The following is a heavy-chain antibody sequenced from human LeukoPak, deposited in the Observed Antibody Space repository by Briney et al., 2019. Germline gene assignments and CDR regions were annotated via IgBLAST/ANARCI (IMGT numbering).Heavy chain of an antibody. D-gene: IGHD5-18*01. Sequence: ASETLSLTCTVSGGSIGTYYWNWIRQSPGKGLEWIGYIYDTGITNYNPSLRNRVTISVDTSKNQFSLSLSSVTAADTAVYFCARDEGYYYGYWYFDLWGRGTLVTVSS. CDR2: IYDTGIT. V-gene: IGHV4-59*01. CDR3: ARDEGYYYGYWYFDL. J-gene: IGHJ2*01. CDR1: GGSIGTYY.